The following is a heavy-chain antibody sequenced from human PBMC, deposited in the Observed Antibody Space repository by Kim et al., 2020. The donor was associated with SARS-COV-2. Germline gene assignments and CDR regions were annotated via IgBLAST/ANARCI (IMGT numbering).Heavy chain of an antibody. J-gene: IGHJ5*02. CDR3: ARDSGYGDSPTNGFDP. V-gene: IGHV3-30*01. D-gene: IGHD4-17*01. Sequence: SVKGRCTISRANSKNPRYMQMNSLRAEDTAVYYCARDSGYGDSPTNGFDPWGQGTLVTVSS.